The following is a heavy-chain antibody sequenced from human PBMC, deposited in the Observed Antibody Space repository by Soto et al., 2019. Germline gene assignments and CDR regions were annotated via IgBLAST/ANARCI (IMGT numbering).Heavy chain of an antibody. CDR2: MSGSGDNA. CDR1: GFIFSSYA. D-gene: IGHD3-3*01. V-gene: IGHV3-23*01. CDR3: ARFFASGTRGYLDS. Sequence: EVQLLESGGGLVQPGGSLRLSCAASGFIFSSYAMRWVRQAPGKGLEWVSAMSGSGDNAYYADSVKGRFTIARGNSKNLLTLQMKSVRAEDTAIYYCARFFASGTRGYLDSWGQGTLVTVSS. J-gene: IGHJ4*02.